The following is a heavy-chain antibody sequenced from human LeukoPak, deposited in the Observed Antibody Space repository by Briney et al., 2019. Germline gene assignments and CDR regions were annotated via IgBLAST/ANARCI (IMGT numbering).Heavy chain of an antibody. CDR3: AKDKGNNYYYYGMDV. Sequence: PGGSLRLSCAASGFTFSSNAMSRVRQAPGKGLEWVSSVSGSGGRTYYADSVKGRFTISRDNSKNTLSLQMNSLRAEDTALYYCAKDKGNNYYYYGMDVWGQGTTVTVSS. V-gene: IGHV3-23*01. CDR2: VSGSGGRT. J-gene: IGHJ6*02. CDR1: GFTFSSNA.